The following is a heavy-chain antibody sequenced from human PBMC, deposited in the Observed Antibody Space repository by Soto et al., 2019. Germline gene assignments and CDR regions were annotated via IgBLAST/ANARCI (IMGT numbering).Heavy chain of an antibody. J-gene: IGHJ5*02. CDR2: IIPIFGTA. CDR3: ARDAGLANSGYVGWFDP. Sequence: QVQLVQSGAEVKKPGSSVKVSCEASGGTFSSYAISWVRQAPGQGLEWMGGIIPIFGTANYAQKFQGRVTITADEFTSTAYLELSSLRSEDTAVYDCARDAGLANSGYVGWFDPWGQGTLVTVSS. D-gene: IGHD5-12*01. V-gene: IGHV1-69*01. CDR1: GGTFSSYA.